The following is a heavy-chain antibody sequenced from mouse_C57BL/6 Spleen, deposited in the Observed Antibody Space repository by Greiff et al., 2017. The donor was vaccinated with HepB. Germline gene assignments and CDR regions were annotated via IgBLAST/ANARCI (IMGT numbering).Heavy chain of an antibody. CDR1: GYTFTDYE. CDR3: TRDPEDWYFDV. V-gene: IGHV1-15*01. J-gene: IGHJ1*03. Sequence: VQLKQSGAELVRPGASVTLSCKASGYTFTDYEMHWVKQTPVHGLEWIGAIDPETGGTAYNQKFKGKAILTADKSSSTAYMELLSLTSEDSAVYYCTRDPEDWYFDVWGTGTTGTVSS. CDR2: IDPETGGT.